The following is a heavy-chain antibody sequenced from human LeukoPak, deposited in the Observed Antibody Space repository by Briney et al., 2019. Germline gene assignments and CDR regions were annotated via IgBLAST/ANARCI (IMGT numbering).Heavy chain of an antibody. J-gene: IGHJ3*02. Sequence: SETLSLTCTVSGGSISSYYWSWIRQPPGKGLEWIGYIYYSGSTNYNPSLKGRVTISVDTSKNQFSLKLSSVTAADTAVYYCAREMVRGSYAFDIWGQGTMVTVSS. CDR2: IYYSGST. CDR3: AREMVRGSYAFDI. D-gene: IGHD3-10*01. CDR1: GGSISSYY. V-gene: IGHV4-59*01.